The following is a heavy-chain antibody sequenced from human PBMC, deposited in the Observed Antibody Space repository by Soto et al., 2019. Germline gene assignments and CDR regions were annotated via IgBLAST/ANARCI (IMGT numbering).Heavy chain of an antibody. Sequence: PGGSLRLSCAASGFTLSSYHMDWVRQAPGKGLEWVSYINTGSNIIHYADSVKGRFTISRDNAKNSLYLQMDSLRAEDTAVYYCAGDGSTETTNSHYAMDVWGQGTSVTVSS. CDR3: AGDGSTETTNSHYAMDV. CDR2: INTGSNII. CDR1: GFTLSSYH. J-gene: IGHJ6*02. V-gene: IGHV3-48*03. D-gene: IGHD4-17*01.